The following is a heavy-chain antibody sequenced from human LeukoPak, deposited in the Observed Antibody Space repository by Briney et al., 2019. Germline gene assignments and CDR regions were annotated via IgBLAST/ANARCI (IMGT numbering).Heavy chain of an antibody. D-gene: IGHD3-22*01. CDR1: GGSISSYY. J-gene: IGHJ5*02. Sequence: SETLSLTCTVSGGSISSYYWSWIRQPPGKGLEWIACISYSGSTKYNPSLKSRVTISVDTSKNQLSLKLSSVTAADTAVYYCAREPGFDSSGYLNWLDPWGQGTLVTVSS. CDR2: ISYSGST. V-gene: IGHV4-59*01. CDR3: AREPGFDSSGYLNWLDP.